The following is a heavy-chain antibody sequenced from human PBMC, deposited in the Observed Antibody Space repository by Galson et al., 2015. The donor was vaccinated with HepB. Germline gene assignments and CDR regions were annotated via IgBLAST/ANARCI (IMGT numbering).Heavy chain of an antibody. Sequence: SLRLSCAASGFTFNKYAMHWVRQAPGKGLEWVSGTSWNSDNTGYADSVKGRFTISRDNAKNSLYLQMNSLRAEDTALYYCAKDLCSSTSCYYYGLSVWGQGTTVTVSS. J-gene: IGHJ6*02. V-gene: IGHV3-9*01. CDR1: GFTFNKYA. D-gene: IGHD2-2*01. CDR3: AKDLCSSTSCYYYGLSV. CDR2: TSWNSDNT.